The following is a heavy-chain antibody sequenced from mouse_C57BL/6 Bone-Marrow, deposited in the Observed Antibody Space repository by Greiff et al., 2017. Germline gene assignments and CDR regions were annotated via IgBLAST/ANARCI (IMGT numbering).Heavy chain of an antibody. V-gene: IGHV1-80*01. Sequence: VQLQESGAELVKPGASVKISCTASGYAFSSYWMNWVKQRPGKGLEWIGQIYPGDGDTNYNGKFKGKATLTADKSSSTAYLQLSSLTSKDSAVDCCARSTGTGHAMDYWGQGTSVTVSS. D-gene: IGHD4-1*01. J-gene: IGHJ4*01. CDR1: GYAFSSYW. CDR3: ARSTGTGHAMDY. CDR2: IYPGDGDT.